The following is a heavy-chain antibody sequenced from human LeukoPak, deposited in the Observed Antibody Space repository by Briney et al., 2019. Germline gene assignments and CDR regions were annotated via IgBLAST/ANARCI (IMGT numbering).Heavy chain of an antibody. Sequence: SETLSLTCTVSGGSISSGDYYWSWIRQPPGKGLEWIGYIYYSGSTYYNPSLKSRVTISVDTSKNQFSLKLSSVTAADTAVYYCARIVGAATIDYWGQGTLVTVSS. CDR3: ARIVGAATIDY. CDR2: IYYSGST. CDR1: GGSISSGDYY. J-gene: IGHJ4*02. V-gene: IGHV4-30-4*08. D-gene: IGHD1-26*01.